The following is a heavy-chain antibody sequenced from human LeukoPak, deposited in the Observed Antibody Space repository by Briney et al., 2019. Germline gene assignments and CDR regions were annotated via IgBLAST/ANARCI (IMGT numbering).Heavy chain of an antibody. CDR3: ARWDYGSGTFDY. Sequence: SETLSLTCSVSGGSISSSSSYWGWIRQPPGKGLEWIGSIYYSGSSFDNPALKSRVTISVGTSKNQFSLKLSSVTAADTAVYYCARWDYGSGTFDYWGQGTLVTVSS. CDR2: IYYSGSS. V-gene: IGHV4-39*01. J-gene: IGHJ4*02. D-gene: IGHD3-10*01. CDR1: GGSISSSSSY.